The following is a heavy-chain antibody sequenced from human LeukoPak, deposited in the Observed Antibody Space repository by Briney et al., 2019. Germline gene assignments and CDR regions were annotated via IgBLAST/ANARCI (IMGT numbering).Heavy chain of an antibody. CDR2: IYYSGST. D-gene: IGHD3-22*01. V-gene: IGHV4-39*01. J-gene: IGHJ4*02. CDR1: GGSISSSSYY. Sequence: PSETLSLTCTVSGGSISSSSYYWGWIRQPPGKRLEWIGSIYYSGSTYYNPSLKSRVTISVDTSKNQFSLKLSSVTAADTAVYYCARLEYDSSGRNDYWGQGTLVTVSS. CDR3: ARLEYDSSGRNDY.